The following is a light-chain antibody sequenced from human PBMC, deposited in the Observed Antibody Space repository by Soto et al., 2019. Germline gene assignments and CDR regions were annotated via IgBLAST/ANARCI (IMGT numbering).Light chain of an antibody. J-gene: IGKJ4*01. V-gene: IGKV4-1*01. CDR2: WAS. Sequence: DIVMTQSPDSLAVSLGERATINCKSSQSVLYSSNNKNYLAWYQQKPGQPPKLLIYWASTRESGVPDRFSGSGSGTDFTLTISSLQAEDVAVYYGQQYYSTQLTFGGGTKVEIK. CDR1: QSVLYSSNNKNY. CDR3: QQYYSTQLT.